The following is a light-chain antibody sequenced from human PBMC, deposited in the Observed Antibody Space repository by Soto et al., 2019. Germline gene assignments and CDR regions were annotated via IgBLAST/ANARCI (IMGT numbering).Light chain of an antibody. J-gene: IGKJ4*01. CDR3: HQYDSAPLT. CDR1: QNVNTW. CDR2: KAS. Sequence: DVQMTQSPSTLSASVGDRVTITCRASQNVNTWLAWYQQKPGRAPNLLIHKASTLETGVPSRFSGSGSGSEFTPSISGLQPDDCATYHCHQYDSAPLTFGGGTEVEI. V-gene: IGKV1-5*03.